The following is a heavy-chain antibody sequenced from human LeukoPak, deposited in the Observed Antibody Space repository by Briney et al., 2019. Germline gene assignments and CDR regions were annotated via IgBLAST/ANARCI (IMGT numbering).Heavy chain of an antibody. J-gene: IGHJ5*02. CDR2: INPNSGGT. CDR1: GYTFTGYY. CDR3: ARRSSYYDSSGYFLFGWFGP. D-gene: IGHD3-22*01. Sequence: ASVKVSCKASGYTFTGYYMHWVRQAPGQGLEWMGWINPNSGGTNYAQKFQGRVTMTRDTSISTAYMELSRLRSDDTAVYYCARRSSYYDSSGYFLFGWFGPWGQGTLVTVSS. V-gene: IGHV1-2*02.